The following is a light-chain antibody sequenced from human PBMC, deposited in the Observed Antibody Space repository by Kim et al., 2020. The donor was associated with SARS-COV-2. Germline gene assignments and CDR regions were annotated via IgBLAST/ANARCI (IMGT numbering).Light chain of an antibody. V-gene: IGLV2-14*03. J-gene: IGLJ2*01. CDR3: SSYTTSRTRV. CDR1: GSGVGGYNY. Sequence: GQSITISCTGTGSGVGGYNYVSWYQQHPGKAPKLMIYDVSNRPSGVSNRFSGSKSGNTASLTISGLQAEDEADYYCSSYTTSRTRVFGGGTQLTVL. CDR2: DVS.